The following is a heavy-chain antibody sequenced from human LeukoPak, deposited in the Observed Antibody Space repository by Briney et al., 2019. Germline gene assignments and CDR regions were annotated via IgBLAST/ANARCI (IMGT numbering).Heavy chain of an antibody. CDR3: ARHKGRGYSYGYLVSWFDP. Sequence: SETLSLTCTVSGGSISSSSYYWGWIRRPPGKGLEWIGSIYYSGSTYYNPSLKSRVTISVDTSKNQFSLKLSSVTAADTAVYYCARHKGRGYSYGYLVSWFDPWGQGTLVTVSS. D-gene: IGHD5-18*01. CDR1: GGSISSSSYY. V-gene: IGHV4-39*01. CDR2: IYYSGST. J-gene: IGHJ5*02.